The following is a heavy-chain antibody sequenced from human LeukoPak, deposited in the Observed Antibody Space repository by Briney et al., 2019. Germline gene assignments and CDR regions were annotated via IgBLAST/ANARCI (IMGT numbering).Heavy chain of an antibody. CDR3: ARADRSSYYYDSSGYPILLGMDV. CDR2: IYYSGST. J-gene: IGHJ6*02. V-gene: IGHV4-31*03. D-gene: IGHD3-22*01. Sequence: SQTLSLTCTVSGGSISSGGYYWSWIRQHPGKGLEWIGYIYYSGSTYYNPSLKSRVTISVDTSKNQFSLKLSSVTAADTAVYYCARADRSSYYYDSSGYPILLGMDVWGQGTTVTVSS. CDR1: GGSISSGGYY.